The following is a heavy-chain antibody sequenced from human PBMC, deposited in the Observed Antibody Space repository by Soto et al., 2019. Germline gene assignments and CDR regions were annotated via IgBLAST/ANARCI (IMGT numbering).Heavy chain of an antibody. CDR2: INPSGGST. CDR1: GYTFTSYY. V-gene: IGHV1-46*03. Sequence: QVQLVQSGAEAKKPGASVKVSCKASGYTFTSYYIHWVRQAPGQGLEWMGIINPSGGSTTHAQKFQRRVTMTRDTPTSTVYMELRSLRSEDTAVYYCTRAPSYGAFDIWGQGTMVTVSS. CDR3: TRAPSYGAFDI. J-gene: IGHJ3*02. D-gene: IGHD4-17*01.